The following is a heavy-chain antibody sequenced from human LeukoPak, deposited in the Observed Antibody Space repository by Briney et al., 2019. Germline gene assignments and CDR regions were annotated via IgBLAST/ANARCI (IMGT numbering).Heavy chain of an antibody. CDR1: GFTFSSYS. CDR2: ISSSSSYI. Sequence: GGSLRLSCAASGFTFSSYSMNWVRQAPGKGLEWVSSISSSSSYIYYADSVKGRFTISRDNAKNSLYLQMNSLRAEDTAVYYCARYPRYSGYDSDGRVPWGQGTLVTVSS. V-gene: IGHV3-21*01. D-gene: IGHD5-12*01. CDR3: ARYPRYSGYDSDGRVP. J-gene: IGHJ5*02.